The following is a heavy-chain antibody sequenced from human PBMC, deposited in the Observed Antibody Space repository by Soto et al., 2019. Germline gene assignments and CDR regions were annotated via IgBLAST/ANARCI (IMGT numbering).Heavy chain of an antibody. CDR2: IYSGGST. CDR1: GFTASNNY. V-gene: IGHV3-53*01. Sequence: GGSLRLSCAASGFTASNNYMTWVRQAPGKGLEWVSVIYSGGSTYYADSVKGRFTISRDNSKNTLYLQMNSLRAEDTAVYYCARELAAALRYWGQGTLVTVSS. CDR3: ARELAAALRY. J-gene: IGHJ4*02. D-gene: IGHD6-13*01.